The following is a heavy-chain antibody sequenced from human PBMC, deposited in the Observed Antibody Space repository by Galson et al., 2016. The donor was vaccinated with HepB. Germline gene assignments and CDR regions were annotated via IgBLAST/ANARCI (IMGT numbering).Heavy chain of an antibody. Sequence: SETLSLTCTVSGGALNSYYWYWIRQTPGKGLQWIGYIYSSGGNNHNPSLKSRVTTSVDTSRNEISLKLTSVTAADTALYYCARGFQPRGYRAFDIWGQGTMVTDSS. CDR2: IYSSGGN. J-gene: IGHJ3*02. V-gene: IGHV4-59*01. D-gene: IGHD3-22*01. CDR1: GGALNSYY. CDR3: ARGFQPRGYRAFDI.